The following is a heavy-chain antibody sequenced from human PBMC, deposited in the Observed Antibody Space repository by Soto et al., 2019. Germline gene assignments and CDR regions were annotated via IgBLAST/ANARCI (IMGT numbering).Heavy chain of an antibody. CDR2: IYYSGST. D-gene: IGHD3-10*01. CDR1: GGSISSGGYY. V-gene: IGHV4-31*03. J-gene: IGHJ5*02. CDR3: ARDHGRNYYGSGSYGSWFDP. Sequence: PSETLSLTCTVSGGSISSGGYYWSWIRQHPGKGLEWIGYIYYSGSTYYNPSLKSRVTISVDTSKNQFSLKLSSVTAADTAVYYCARDHGRNYYGSGSYGSWFDPWGQGTLVTVS.